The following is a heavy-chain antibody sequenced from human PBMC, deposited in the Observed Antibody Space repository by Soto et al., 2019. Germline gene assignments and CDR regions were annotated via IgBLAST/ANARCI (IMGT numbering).Heavy chain of an antibody. D-gene: IGHD3-10*01. J-gene: IGHJ4*02. CDR1: GGSFSGYY. CDR2: INHSGST. Sequence: SETLSLTCAVYGGSFSGYYWSWIRQPPGKGLEWIGEINHSGSTNYNPSLKSRVTISVDTSKNQFSLKLSSVTAADTAVYYCASAYYYGSGSYHYWGQGTLVTV. V-gene: IGHV4-34*01. CDR3: ASAYYYGSGSYHY.